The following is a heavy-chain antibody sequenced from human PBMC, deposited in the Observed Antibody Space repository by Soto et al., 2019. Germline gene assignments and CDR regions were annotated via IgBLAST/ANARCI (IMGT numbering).Heavy chain of an antibody. CDR2: IYYSGST. CDR1: NGSISSYY. J-gene: IGHJ4*02. D-gene: IGHD2-21*01. V-gene: IGHV4-59*01. CDR3: TRGGDPYKTGH. Sequence: PSETLSLTCSVSNGSISSYYWSWIRQPPGKGLEWIGYIYYSGSTNYNPSLKSRVTISVDTSKNQFSLSLTSVNTADTAIYYCTRGGDPYKTGHWGQGTLVTVSS.